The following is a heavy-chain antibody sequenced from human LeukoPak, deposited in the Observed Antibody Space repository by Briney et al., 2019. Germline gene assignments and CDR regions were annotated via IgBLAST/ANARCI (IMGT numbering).Heavy chain of an antibody. CDR1: GITVSTSY. D-gene: IGHD5/OR15-5a*01. Sequence: QPGGSLRLSCAASGITVSTSYMSWVRQAPGKGLEWVSVIYSSGNTLYADSVRGRFTISRDNSNNTLHLQMNSLRAEDTAVYYCARERGGGGDVFDVWFDPWGQGTLVTVSS. V-gene: IGHV3-53*01. CDR2: IYSSGNT. CDR3: ARERGGGGDVFDVWFDP. J-gene: IGHJ5*02.